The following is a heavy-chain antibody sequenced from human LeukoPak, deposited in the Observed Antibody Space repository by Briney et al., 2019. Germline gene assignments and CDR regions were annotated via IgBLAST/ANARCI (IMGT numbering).Heavy chain of an antibody. V-gene: IGHV4-59*11. CDR1: GGSISSHY. CDR3: ARDGGRRNWFDP. CDR2: IYYSGST. D-gene: IGHD3-16*01. J-gene: IGHJ5*02. Sequence: SETLSLTCTGSGGSISSHYWSWIRQPPGKGLEWIGYIYYSGSTNYNPSLKSRVTISVDTSKNQFSLKLSSVTAADTAVYYCARDGGRRNWFDPWGQGTLVTVSS.